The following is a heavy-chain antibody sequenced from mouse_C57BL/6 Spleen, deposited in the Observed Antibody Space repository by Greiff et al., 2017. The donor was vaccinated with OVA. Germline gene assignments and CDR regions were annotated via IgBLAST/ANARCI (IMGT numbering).Heavy chain of an antibody. Sequence: VQLVESVAELVRPGASVKLSCTASGFNIKNTYMHWVKQRPEQGLEWIGRIDPANGNTNYAPKFQGKATITAATSSNTAYLQLSILTSEDTAIYYCARPQQLRLTLGFADWGQGTLVTVSA. J-gene: IGHJ3*01. CDR1: GFNIKNTY. CDR3: ARPQQLRLTLGFAD. V-gene: IGHV14-3*01. CDR2: IDPANGNT. D-gene: IGHD3-2*02.